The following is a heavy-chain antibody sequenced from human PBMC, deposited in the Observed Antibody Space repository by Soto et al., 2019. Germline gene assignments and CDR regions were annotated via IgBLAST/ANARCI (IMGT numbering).Heavy chain of an antibody. CDR1: GVTVSSYW. D-gene: IGHD2-15*01. Sequence: EVQRVESGGGLVQPGGSLSSSCAASGVTVSSYWMHWGRQAPGKGLVWVSRINSDGSSTIYAYSVKGRFTISRDNAKNKLYLQMNSLRAEDTAVYYCVRTSLVVAAATREDYWGQGTLVTVSS. J-gene: IGHJ4*02. V-gene: IGHV3-74*01. CDR3: VRTSLVVAAATREDY. CDR2: INSDGSST.